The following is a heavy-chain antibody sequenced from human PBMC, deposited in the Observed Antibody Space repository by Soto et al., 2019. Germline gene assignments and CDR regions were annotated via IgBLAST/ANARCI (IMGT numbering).Heavy chain of an antibody. Sequence: QVQLVQSGAEVKKPGSSVKVSCKASGGTFSSYAISWVRQAPGQGLEWMGGIIPIFGTANYAQKFQGRVTITADESTSTAYMELSSLRSEDTAVYYCARDSLMVHDPTYYYYYGMDVWGQGTTVRLL. CDR3: ARDSLMVHDPTYYYYYGMDV. CDR1: GGTFSSYA. V-gene: IGHV1-69*12. J-gene: IGHJ6*02. D-gene: IGHD3-10*01. CDR2: IIPIFGTA.